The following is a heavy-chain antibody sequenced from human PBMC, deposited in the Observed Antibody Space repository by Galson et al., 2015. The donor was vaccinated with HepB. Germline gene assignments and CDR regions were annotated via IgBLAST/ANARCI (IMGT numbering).Heavy chain of an antibody. J-gene: IGHJ5*02. CDR3: ARGIVVVVAATPGSSWFDP. V-gene: IGHV3-48*01. D-gene: IGHD2-15*01. CDR2: ISSSSSTI. CDR1: GFSFSSYA. Sequence: SLRLSCAASGFSFSSYAMNWVRQAPGKGLEWVSYISSSSSTIYYADSVKGRFTISRDNTKNSLYLQMNSLRAEDTAVYYCARGIVVVVAATPGSSWFDPWGQGTLVTVSS.